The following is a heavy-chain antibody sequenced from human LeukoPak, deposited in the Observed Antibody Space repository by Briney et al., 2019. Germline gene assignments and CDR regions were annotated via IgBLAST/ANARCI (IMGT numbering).Heavy chain of an antibody. CDR3: ARGGNEYYYYGMDV. Sequence: GGSLRLSCAATGFTFSNYAMSWVRQAPGKGLECVSTISGSDGNTYYADSVKGRFTISRDTSKNTLHLQMNSLRSEDTAVYYCARGGNEYYYYGMDVWGQGTTVTVSS. J-gene: IGHJ6*02. D-gene: IGHD1-14*01. CDR1: GFTFSNYA. V-gene: IGHV3-23*01. CDR2: ISGSDGNT.